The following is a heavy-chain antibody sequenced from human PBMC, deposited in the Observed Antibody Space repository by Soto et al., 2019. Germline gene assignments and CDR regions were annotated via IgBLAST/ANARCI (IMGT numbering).Heavy chain of an antibody. Sequence: SETLSLTCSVSGGSMSSYYWTWIRQPAGKGLEWIGRVYSSGGTHYNSSLKSRVTISLDTSKNQSSPRLISVTAADTAVYYCARGQRFSDWFDPWGQGTLVTVSS. CDR2: VYSSGGT. CDR3: ARGQRFSDWFDP. D-gene: IGHD3-3*01. J-gene: IGHJ5*02. CDR1: GGSMSSYY. V-gene: IGHV4-4*07.